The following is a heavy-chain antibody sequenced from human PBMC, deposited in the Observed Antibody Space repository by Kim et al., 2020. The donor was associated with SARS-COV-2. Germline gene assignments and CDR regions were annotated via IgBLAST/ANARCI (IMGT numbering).Heavy chain of an antibody. Sequence: GGSLRLSCAASGFTFSSYSMNWVRQAPGKGLEWVALISSSSSNIYYSDSVRGRFTISRDNAKNSLYLQMNSLRAEDTAVYYCVRAVAVAGMHYHGMDVWGKGTTVTVSS. CDR2: ISSSSSNI. CDR1: GFTFSSYS. V-gene: IGHV3-21*06. D-gene: IGHD6-19*01. J-gene: IGHJ6*04. CDR3: VRAVAVAGMHYHGMDV.